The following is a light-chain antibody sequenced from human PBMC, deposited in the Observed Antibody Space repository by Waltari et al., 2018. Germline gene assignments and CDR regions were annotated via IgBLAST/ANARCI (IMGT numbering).Light chain of an antibody. J-gene: IGKJ4*01. CDR2: GTS. Sequence: EIVLTQSPGTLSLSPGERATLSCRASQNVGRYLAWYQQKPGQAPSLLIQGTSHRAAGIPARFSGSGSGTDFTLIISSLEPEDFAVFYCQQRANWPLTFGGGTKVEIK. V-gene: IGKV3-11*01. CDR3: QQRANWPLT. CDR1: QNVGRY.